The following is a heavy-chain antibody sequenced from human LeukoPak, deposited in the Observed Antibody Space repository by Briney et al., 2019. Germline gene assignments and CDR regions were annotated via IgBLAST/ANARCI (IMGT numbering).Heavy chain of an antibody. Sequence: GGSLRLSCAASGFTFSNYAMSWVRQAPGKGLEWVSAITGGGSGIYYADSMKSRFTISRDNSKNTLYLQINSLRAEDTAVYYCTKWGDYDVLTGYYVSDYWGQGTLVTVSS. J-gene: IGHJ4*02. D-gene: IGHD3-9*01. CDR3: TKWGDYDVLTGYYVSDY. V-gene: IGHV3-23*01. CDR2: ITGGGSGI. CDR1: GFTFSNYA.